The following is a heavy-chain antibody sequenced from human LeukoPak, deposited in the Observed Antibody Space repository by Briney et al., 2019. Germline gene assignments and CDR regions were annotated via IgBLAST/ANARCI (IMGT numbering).Heavy chain of an antibody. D-gene: IGHD3-10*01. V-gene: IGHV3-49*04. CDR2: IRSKAYGRTT. CDR1: GFTFGHYD. CDR3: TSFGYYSDAFDI. Sequence: GGSLRLSCTASGFTFGHYDMSWVRQAPGKGLEWVGFIRSKAYGRTTEYAASVKGRCTISRDDSKSIAYLQMNSLKTEDTAVYYCTSFGYYSDAFDIWGQGTMVTVSS. J-gene: IGHJ3*02.